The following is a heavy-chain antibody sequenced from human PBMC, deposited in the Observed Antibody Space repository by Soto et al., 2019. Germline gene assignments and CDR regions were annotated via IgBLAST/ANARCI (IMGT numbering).Heavy chain of an antibody. CDR3: ARVPLHYDFWSGYPGH. Sequence: ASVKVSCKASGYTFTSYGISWVRQAPGQGLEWMGWISAYNGNTNYAQKLQGRVTMTTDTSTSTAYMELRSLRSGDTAVYYCARVPLHYDFWSGYPGHWGQGTLVTVSS. D-gene: IGHD3-3*01. V-gene: IGHV1-18*01. J-gene: IGHJ4*02. CDR2: ISAYNGNT. CDR1: GYTFTSYG.